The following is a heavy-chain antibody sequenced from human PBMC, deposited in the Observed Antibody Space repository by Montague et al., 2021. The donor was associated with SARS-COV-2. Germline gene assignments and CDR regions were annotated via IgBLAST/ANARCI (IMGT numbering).Heavy chain of an antibody. Sequence: SEILSLTCAVYGGFFGDDHWSWIRQPPGKGLEWIGDIKQSGRTNYNPSXXGRVTISVDTSKNQFSLKLTYVTAADTAVYFCARGHLSVSMIVVVFTSASYYFDYGGRGAQITVSS. D-gene: IGHD3-22*01. CDR1: GGFFGDDH. CDR2: IKQSGRT. CDR3: ARGHLSVSMIVVVFTSASYYFDY. V-gene: IGHV4-34*01. J-gene: IGHJ4*02.